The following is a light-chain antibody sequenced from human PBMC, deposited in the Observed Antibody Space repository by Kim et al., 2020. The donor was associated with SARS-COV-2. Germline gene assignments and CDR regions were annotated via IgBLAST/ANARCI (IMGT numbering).Light chain of an antibody. CDR3: QSYDSSLSAYV. V-gene: IGLV1-40*01. Sequence: RVTISCTGSSSNIGAGYDVHWYQQFPGTAPKLRIHGNTNRPSGVPDRFAGSKSGTSASLAITGLLAGDEADYYCQSYDSSLSAYVFGTGTKVTVL. CDR1: SSNIGAGYD. CDR2: GNT. J-gene: IGLJ1*01.